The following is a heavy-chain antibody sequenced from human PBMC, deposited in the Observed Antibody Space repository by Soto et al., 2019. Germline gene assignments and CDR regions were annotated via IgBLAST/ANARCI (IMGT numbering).Heavy chain of an antibody. J-gene: IGHJ5*02. V-gene: IGHV1-18*01. D-gene: IGHD2-2*01. Sequence: GASVKVSCKASGYTFTSYGISWVRQAPGQGLEWMGWISAYNGNTNYAQKLQGRVTMTTDTSTSTAYMELRSLRSDDTAVYYCARGGGYCSSTSCPDTANWFDPWGQGTLVTVSS. CDR2: ISAYNGNT. CDR1: GYTFTSYG. CDR3: ARGGGYCSSTSCPDTANWFDP.